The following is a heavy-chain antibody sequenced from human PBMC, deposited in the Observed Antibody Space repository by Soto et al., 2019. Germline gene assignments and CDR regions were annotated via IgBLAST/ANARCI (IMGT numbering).Heavy chain of an antibody. CDR3: ERVKGSTYRYEPRYNFDY. CDR1: GGSVSSGSYY. D-gene: IGHD1-1*01. J-gene: IGHJ4*02. V-gene: IGHV4-61*01. CDR2: IYDTGST. Sequence: QVQLQESGPGLVKPSETLSLTCTVSGGSVSSGSYYWRWIRQPPGKGLEWIGYIYDTGSTNYNPSHKSRVTISGDSSKTHVSLKMSSVGAEDKAVYYGERVKGSTYRYEPRYNFDYWGQGPLVTVSS.